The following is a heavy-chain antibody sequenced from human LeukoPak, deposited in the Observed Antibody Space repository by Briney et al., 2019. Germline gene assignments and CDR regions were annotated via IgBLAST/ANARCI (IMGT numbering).Heavy chain of an antibody. Sequence: SETLSLTCAVYGGSFSGYYWSWIRQPPGKGLEWIGEINHSGSTNYNPSLKRRVTISVDTSKNQFSLTLSSVAGGGTAVYYCARGGPVLRYFDWLTLAGYFDYWGQGTLVTVSS. J-gene: IGHJ4*02. CDR2: INHSGST. V-gene: IGHV4-34*01. CDR3: ARGGPVLRYFDWLTLAGYFDY. D-gene: IGHD3-9*01. CDR1: GGSFSGYY.